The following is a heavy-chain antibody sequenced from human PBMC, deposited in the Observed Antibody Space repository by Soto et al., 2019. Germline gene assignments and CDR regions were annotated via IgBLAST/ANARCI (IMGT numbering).Heavy chain of an antibody. V-gene: IGHV3-33*01. Sequence: QVQLVESGGGVVQPGRSLRLSCAASGFTFSSYGMHCVRQAPGKGLEWVAVIWFDGSNKFYADSVKGRFTISRDNSKNTVSLQMNSLRDEDSAAYYCATTGPYWGQGTLVTVSS. J-gene: IGHJ4*02. CDR3: ATTGPY. CDR1: GFTFSSYG. CDR2: IWFDGSNK.